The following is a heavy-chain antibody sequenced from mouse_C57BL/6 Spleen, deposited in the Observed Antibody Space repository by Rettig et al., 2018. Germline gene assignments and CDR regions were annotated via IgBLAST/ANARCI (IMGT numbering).Heavy chain of an antibody. CDR1: GFNIKDYY. V-gene: IGHV14-1*01. Sequence: ELVRPGASVKLSCTASGFNIKDYYMHWVKQRPEQGLEWIGRIDPEDGDTEYAPKFQGKATMTADTSSNTSYLQLSSLTSEDTAVYYCTTGGGYHWFAYWGQGTLVTVSA. CDR2: IDPEDGDT. D-gene: IGHD2-2*01. J-gene: IGHJ3*01. CDR3: TTGGGYHWFAY.